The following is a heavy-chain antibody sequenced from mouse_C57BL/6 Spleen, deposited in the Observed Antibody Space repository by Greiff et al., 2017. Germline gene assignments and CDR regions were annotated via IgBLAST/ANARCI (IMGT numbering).Heavy chain of an antibody. D-gene: IGHD1-1*01. V-gene: IGHV1-26*01. CDR1: GYTFTDYY. Sequence: EVQLQQSGPELVKPGASVKISCKASGYTFTDYYMNWVKQSHGKSLEWIGDINPNNGGTSYNQKFKGKATLTVDKSSSTAYMELRSLTSEDSAVYYCANYGSSNYYAMDYWGQGTSVTVSS. J-gene: IGHJ4*01. CDR3: ANYGSSNYYAMDY. CDR2: INPNNGGT.